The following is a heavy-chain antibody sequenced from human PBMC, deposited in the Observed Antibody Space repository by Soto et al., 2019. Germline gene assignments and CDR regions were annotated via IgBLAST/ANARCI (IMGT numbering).Heavy chain of an antibody. V-gene: IGHV1-18*01. CDR3: ARDPGTRSDY. CDR2: ISAYNGNT. J-gene: IGHJ4*01. Sequence: QVQLVQSGAEVKKPGASVKVSCKASGYTFTSYGISWVRQATGQGLEWMGWISAYNGNTNYAPKLQGRVTMTVDTSTSKAYMERRSLRSDDTAVYDCARDPGTRSDYWGHGTLVTFSS. D-gene: IGHD3-10*01. CDR1: GYTFTSYG.